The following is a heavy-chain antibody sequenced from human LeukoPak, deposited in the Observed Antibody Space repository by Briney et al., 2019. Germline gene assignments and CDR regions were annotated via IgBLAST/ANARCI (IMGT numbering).Heavy chain of an antibody. CDR2: ISTNSSNI. V-gene: IGHV3-48*02. CDR3: ARGGSGYGDYYYFYGMDV. J-gene: IGHJ6*02. D-gene: IGHD3-22*01. Sequence: GGSLRLSCAASGFAFSTYAMNWVRQAPGKGLEWVSYISTNSSNIYYADSVKGRFTISRDNAKNSLYLQMNSLRDEDTAVYYCARGGSGYGDYYYFYGMDVWGQGTTVTVSS. CDR1: GFAFSTYA.